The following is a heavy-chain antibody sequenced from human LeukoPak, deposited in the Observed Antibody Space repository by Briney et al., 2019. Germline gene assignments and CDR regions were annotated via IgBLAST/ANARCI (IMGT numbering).Heavy chain of an antibody. D-gene: IGHD1-26*01. CDR3: AHNKSGSYKFDY. V-gene: IGHV3-23*01. J-gene: IGHJ4*02. Sequence: PGGSLRLSFAASAFTFNNYAMSWVRQAPGKGLEWVSGIFGSGGTTYYADSVKGRFTISRDNSKNTVYLQMHSLRAEDTAVYYCAHNKSGSYKFDYWGQGTLVTVSS. CDR1: AFTFNNYA. CDR2: IFGSGGTT.